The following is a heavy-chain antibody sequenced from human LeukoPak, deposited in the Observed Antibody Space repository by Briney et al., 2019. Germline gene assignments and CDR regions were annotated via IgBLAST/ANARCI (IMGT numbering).Heavy chain of an antibody. CDR2: ISYDGSNK. CDR3: AKTGPSGARDFDY. V-gene: IGHV3-30-3*02. D-gene: IGHD2-8*02. Sequence: GGSLRLSCAASGFTFSSYAMHWVRQAPGKGLEWVAVISYDGSNKYYADSVKGRFTISRDNSKNTLYLQMNSLRAEDTAVYYCAKTGPSGARDFDYWGQGTLVTVSS. CDR1: GFTFSSYA. J-gene: IGHJ4*02.